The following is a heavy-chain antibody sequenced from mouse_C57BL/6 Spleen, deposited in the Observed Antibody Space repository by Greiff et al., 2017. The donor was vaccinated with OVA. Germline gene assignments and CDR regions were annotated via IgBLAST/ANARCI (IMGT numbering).Heavy chain of an antibody. CDR2: IDPSDSYT. CDR1: GYTFTSYW. CDR3: ARVLKGDFDY. J-gene: IGHJ2*01. V-gene: IGHV1-69*01. Sequence: VQLQQPGAELVMPGASVKLSCKASGYTFTSYWMPWVKQRPGQGLEWIGEIDPSDSYTNYNQKFKGKSTLTVDKSSSTAYMQLSSLTSEDSAVYYCARVLKGDFDYWGQGTTLTVSS.